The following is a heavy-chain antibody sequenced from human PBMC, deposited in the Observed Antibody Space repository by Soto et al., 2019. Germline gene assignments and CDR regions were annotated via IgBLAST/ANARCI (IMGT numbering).Heavy chain of an antibody. CDR3: AKDAGYSSSWYGYYYYYGMDV. Sequence: GGSLRLSCAASGFTFSSYGMHWVRQAPGKGLEWVAVISNDGSNKYYADSVKGRFTISRDNSKNTLYLQMNSLRAEDTAVYYCAKDAGYSSSWYGYYYYYGMDVWGQGTTVTVSS. D-gene: IGHD6-13*01. CDR1: GFTFSSYG. CDR2: ISNDGSNK. J-gene: IGHJ6*02. V-gene: IGHV3-30*18.